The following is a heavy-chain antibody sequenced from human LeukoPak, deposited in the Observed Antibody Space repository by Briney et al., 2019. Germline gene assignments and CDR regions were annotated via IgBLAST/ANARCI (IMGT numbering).Heavy chain of an antibody. CDR3: GNTYYDLNL. D-gene: IGHD3-22*01. V-gene: IGHV3-48*01. Sequence: GGSLRLSCEASGFTFSSYSMTWVRQAPGKGLEWISYINGGGKTTYYADSVKGRFTISRDNARNSLYLQMNSLRADDTAVYYCGNTYYDLNLWGRGTLVTVSS. J-gene: IGHJ5*02. CDR2: INGGGKTT. CDR1: GFTFSSYS.